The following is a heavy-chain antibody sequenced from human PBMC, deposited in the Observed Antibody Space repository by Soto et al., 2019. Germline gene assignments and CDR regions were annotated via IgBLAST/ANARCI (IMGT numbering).Heavy chain of an antibody. CDR1: GGSISSYY. CDR3: ARHAKIVVVPAVNNWFDP. D-gene: IGHD2-2*01. J-gene: IGHJ5*02. Sequence: KPSETLSLTCTVSGGSISSYYWSWIRQPPGKGLEWIGYIYYSGSTNYNPSLKSRVTISVDTSKNQFSLKLSSVTAADTAVYYCARHAKIVVVPAVNNWFDPWGQGTLVTVSS. V-gene: IGHV4-59*08. CDR2: IYYSGST.